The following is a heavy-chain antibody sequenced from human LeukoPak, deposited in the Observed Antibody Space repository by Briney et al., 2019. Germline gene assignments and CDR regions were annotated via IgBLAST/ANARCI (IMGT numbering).Heavy chain of an antibody. CDR1: GFTFSCYA. V-gene: IGHV3-30*07. CDR2: ISYDGSNK. CDR3: ATPGIAVTGTRY. D-gene: IGHD6-19*01. Sequence: GRSLRLSCAASGFTFSCYAMHWVRQAPGKGLEWVAVISYDGSNKYYADSVKGRFTISRDNSKNTLYLQMNSLRAEDTAVYYCATPGIAVTGTRYWGQGTLVAVSS. J-gene: IGHJ4*02.